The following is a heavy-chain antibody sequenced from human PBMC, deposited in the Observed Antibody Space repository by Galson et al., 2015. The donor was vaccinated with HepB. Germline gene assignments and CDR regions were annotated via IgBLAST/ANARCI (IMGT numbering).Heavy chain of an antibody. CDR1: GYAFSNHY. CDR2: INPNVGGA. V-gene: IGHV1-46*01. Sequence: SVKVSCKASGYAFSNHYVHWVRQAPGQGLEWMGIINPNVGGASYAQKFQGRVTMTRDTSTNTVYMELRSLRSEDTAVYYCAKVKSTARSTTETISRYYYYGMDVWGQGTTVTVSS. D-gene: IGHD6-6*01. CDR3: AKVKSTARSTTETISRYYYYGMDV. J-gene: IGHJ6*02.